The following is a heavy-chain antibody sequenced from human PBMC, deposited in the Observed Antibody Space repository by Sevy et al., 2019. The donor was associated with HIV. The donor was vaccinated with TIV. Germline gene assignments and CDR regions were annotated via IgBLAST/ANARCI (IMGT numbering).Heavy chain of an antibody. D-gene: IGHD3-10*01. J-gene: IGHJ3*02. CDR3: TKDRDSASYPPHAFDM. V-gene: IGHV3-23*01. Sequence: GGSLRLSCAASGFTFSNYAMNWVRQAPGKGLEWVSAISGSGGSTYYADSVKGRFTITRDKSKNVLYLQMNTLRAEDTAVYYCTKDRDSASYPPHAFDMWGQGTMVTVSS. CDR2: ISGSGGST. CDR1: GFTFSNYA.